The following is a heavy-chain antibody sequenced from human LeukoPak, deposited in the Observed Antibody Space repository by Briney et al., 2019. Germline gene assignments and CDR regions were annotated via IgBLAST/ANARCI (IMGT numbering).Heavy chain of an antibody. CDR1: GFTVSSNY. Sequence: GSLRLSCAASGFTVSSNYMSWVRQSPGKGLEWIGSISYSGSTYYNPSLKSRVTISVDTSKNQFSLKLSSVTAADAAVYYCARLVPTSYWGQGTLVTVSS. CDR3: ARLVPTSY. V-gene: IGHV4-39*07. D-gene: IGHD3-10*01. CDR2: ISYSGST. J-gene: IGHJ4*02.